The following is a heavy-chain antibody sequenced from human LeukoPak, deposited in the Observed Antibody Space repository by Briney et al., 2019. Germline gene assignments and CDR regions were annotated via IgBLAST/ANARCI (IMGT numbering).Heavy chain of an antibody. Sequence: GGSLRLSCAASGFTFSDYYMSWIRQAPGKGLEWVSYISSSGSTIYYADSVKGRFTISRDNSKNTLYLQMNSLRAEDTAVYYCAKDDYCSSTSCYIPGGYWGQGTLVTVSS. J-gene: IGHJ4*02. CDR1: GFTFSDYY. CDR2: ISSSGSTI. V-gene: IGHV3-11*01. CDR3: AKDDYCSSTSCYIPGGY. D-gene: IGHD2-2*02.